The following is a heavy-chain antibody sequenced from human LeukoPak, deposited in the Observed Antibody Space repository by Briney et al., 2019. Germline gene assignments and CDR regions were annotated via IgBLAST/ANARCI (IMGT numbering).Heavy chain of an antibody. V-gene: IGHV3-11*06. J-gene: IGHJ4*02. CDR3: ASVWGSGFFAQ. Sequence: AETLRLTWATLGPPSSASYPDSIRQAPGQRLLPVSYISSCSGYTNYEVSVKGRFTIFKVNLKNSLFLQMSSLSGEDTAVYYCASVWGSGFFAQWGQGTLSSSSQ. D-gene: IGHD3-16*01. CDR1: GPPSSASY. CDR2: ISSCSGYT.